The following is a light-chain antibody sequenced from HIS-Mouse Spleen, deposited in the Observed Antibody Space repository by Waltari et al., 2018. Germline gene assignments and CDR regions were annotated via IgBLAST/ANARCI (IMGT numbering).Light chain of an antibody. CDR3: QVWDSSSDHVV. J-gene: IGLJ2*01. V-gene: IGLV3-21*03. CDR1: NIGSKS. CDR2: DDS. Sequence: SYVLTQPPSVSVAPGKTARITCGGNNIGSKSVHWYQQKPGQAPVPVVYDDSDRPSGIPGRFSGSNSGSTATLTISRVEAGDEADYYCQVWDSSSDHVVFGGGTKLTVL.